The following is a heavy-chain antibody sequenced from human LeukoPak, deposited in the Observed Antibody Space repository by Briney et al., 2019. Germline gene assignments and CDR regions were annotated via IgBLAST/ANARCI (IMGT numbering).Heavy chain of an antibody. J-gene: IGHJ6*02. CDR3: ARDRLGSSAENYYYYGMDV. D-gene: IGHD2-2*01. CDR1: GFTFSSYA. Sequence: PGGSLRLSCAASGFTFSSYAMTWVRQPPGKGLEWVSSISSSSSYIYYADSVKGRFTISRDNAKNSLYLQMNSLRAEDTAVYYCARDRLGSSAENYYYYGMDVWGQGTTVTVSS. CDR2: ISSSSSYI. V-gene: IGHV3-21*01.